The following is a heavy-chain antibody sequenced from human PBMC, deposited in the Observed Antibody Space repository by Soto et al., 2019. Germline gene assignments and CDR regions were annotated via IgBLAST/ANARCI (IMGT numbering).Heavy chain of an antibody. J-gene: IGHJ5*02. CDR1: GGSISSGGYS. CDR3: ARDRDGDSLGWFDP. D-gene: IGHD4-17*01. CDR2: IYHSGST. V-gene: IGHV4-30-2*01. Sequence: QLQLQESGSGLVKPSQTLSLTCAVSGGSISSGGYSWSWIRQPPGKGLEWIGYIYHSGSTYYNPSLKRRGTISVDRSKIQFSLKLSAVTAADTAVHYCARDRDGDSLGWFDPWGQGTLVTVSS.